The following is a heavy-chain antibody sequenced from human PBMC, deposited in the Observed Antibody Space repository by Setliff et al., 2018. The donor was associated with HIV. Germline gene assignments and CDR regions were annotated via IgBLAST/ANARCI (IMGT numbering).Heavy chain of an antibody. CDR1: GGSASNSRYY. Sequence: SETLSLTCTVTGGSASNSRYYWAWIRQPPGKGLEYIGSIYYNEKTYYSPSLKSRVTISIDTSRNQFSLRLTSVTAADTAVYFCARDLGRYTRSGFYSDYHYGVDVWGQGTTVTVSS. CDR2: IYYNEKT. CDR3: ARDLGRYTRSGFYSDYHYGVDV. V-gene: IGHV4-39*02. D-gene: IGHD3-22*01. J-gene: IGHJ6*02.